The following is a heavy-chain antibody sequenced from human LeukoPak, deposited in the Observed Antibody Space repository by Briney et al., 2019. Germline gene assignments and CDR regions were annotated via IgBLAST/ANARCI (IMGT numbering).Heavy chain of an antibody. CDR3: ARAGIAVAAPDY. CDR2: IYYSGST. J-gene: IGHJ4*02. D-gene: IGHD6-19*01. V-gene: IGHV4-59*01. CDR1: GCSISSYY. Sequence: SETLSLTCTVAGCSISSYYWSWIRQPPGKGLEWIGYIYYSGSTNYNPSLKSRVTISVDTSKNQFSLKLSSVTAADTAVYYCARAGIAVAAPDYWGQGTLVTVSS.